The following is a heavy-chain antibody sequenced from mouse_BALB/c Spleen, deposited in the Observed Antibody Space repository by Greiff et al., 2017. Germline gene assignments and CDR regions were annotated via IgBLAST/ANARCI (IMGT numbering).Heavy chain of an antibody. CDR1: GFAFSSYD. D-gene: IGHD4-1*01. CDR3: ARLGRSYFDY. J-gene: IGHJ2*01. Sequence: EVKLVESGGGLVKPGGSLKLSCAASGFAFSSYDMSWVRQTPEKRLEWVAYISSGGGSTYYPDTVKGRFTISRDNAKNTLYLQMSSLKSEDTAMYYCARLGRSYFDYWGQGTTLTVSS. CDR2: ISSGGGST. V-gene: IGHV5-12-1*01.